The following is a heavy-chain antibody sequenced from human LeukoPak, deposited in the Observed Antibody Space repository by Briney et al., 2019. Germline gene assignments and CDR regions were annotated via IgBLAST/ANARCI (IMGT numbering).Heavy chain of an antibody. D-gene: IGHD5-24*01. V-gene: IGHV3-30*04. Sequence: GRSLRLSCAASGFTFSSYAMHWVRQAPGKGLEWVAVISYDGSNKYYADSVKGRFTISRDNSKNTLYLQMNSLRAEDTAVYYCARDGGGYDSWGQGTLVTVSS. J-gene: IGHJ5*01. CDR3: ARDGGGYDS. CDR1: GFTFSSYA. CDR2: ISYDGSNK.